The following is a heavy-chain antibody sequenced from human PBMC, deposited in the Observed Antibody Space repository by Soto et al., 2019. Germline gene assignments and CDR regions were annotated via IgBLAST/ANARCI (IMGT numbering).Heavy chain of an antibody. CDR2: INAGNGNT. D-gene: IGHD6-6*01. V-gene: IGHV1-3*01. J-gene: IGHJ4*02. Sequence: GPSVKVSCKASGYTFTSYAMHWVRQAPGQRLEWMGWINAGNGNTKYSQKFQGRVTITRDTSASTAYMELSSLRSEDTAVYYCARVLPRIAAPFDYWGQGALVPVSS. CDR1: GYTFTSYA. CDR3: ARVLPRIAAPFDY.